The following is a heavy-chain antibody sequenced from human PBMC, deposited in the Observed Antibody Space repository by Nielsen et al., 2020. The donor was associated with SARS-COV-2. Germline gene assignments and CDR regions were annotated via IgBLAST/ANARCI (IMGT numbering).Heavy chain of an antibody. CDR1: GGTFSSYA. V-gene: IGHV1-69*13. Sequence: SVKVSCKASGGTFSSYAISWVRQAPGQGLEWMGGIIPIFGTANYAQKFQGRVTITADESTSTAYMELSSLRSEDTAVYYCARNNGYYDSSGYYYVWGQGTLVTVSS. D-gene: IGHD3-22*01. J-gene: IGHJ4*02. CDR3: ARNNGYYDSSGYYYV. CDR2: IIPIFGTA.